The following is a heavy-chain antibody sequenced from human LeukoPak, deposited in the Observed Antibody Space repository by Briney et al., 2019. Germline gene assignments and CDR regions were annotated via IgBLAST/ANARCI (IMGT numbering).Heavy chain of an antibody. V-gene: IGHV1-8*01. J-gene: IGHJ3*02. D-gene: IGHD3-3*01. CDR2: MNPNSGNT. CDR1: GYTFTSYD. CDR3: ARGSGYDFWSGYFDAFDI. Sequence: ASVKVSCKASGYTFTSYDINWVRQATGQGLEWMGWMNPNSGNTGYAQKFQGRVTMTRNTSISTAYMELSSLRSKDTAVYYCARGSGYDFWSGYFDAFDIWGQGTMVTVSS.